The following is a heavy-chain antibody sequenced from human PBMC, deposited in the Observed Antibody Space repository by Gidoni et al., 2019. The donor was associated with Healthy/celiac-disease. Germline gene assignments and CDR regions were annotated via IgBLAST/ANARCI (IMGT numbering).Heavy chain of an antibody. CDR3: ARDAWDIVVVPAAIRYYYMDV. V-gene: IGHV3-7*01. Sequence: EVQLVESGGGLVQPGGSLRLSCAASGFTFSSYWMSWVRQAPGKGLGWVANIKQDGSEKYYVDSVKGRFTISRDNAKNSLYLQMNSLRAEDTAVYYCARDAWDIVVVPAAIRYYYMDVWGKGTTVTVSS. CDR2: IKQDGSEK. D-gene: IGHD2-2*01. CDR1: GFTFSSYW. J-gene: IGHJ6*03.